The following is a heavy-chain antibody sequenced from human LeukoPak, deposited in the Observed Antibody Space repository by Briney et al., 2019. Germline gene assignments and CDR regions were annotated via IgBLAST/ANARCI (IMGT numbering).Heavy chain of an antibody. Sequence: SETLSLTCSVSGGSISNYYWSWIRQPPGKGLEWIGYVFYTGSTQYNPSLKSRVTISVDTSKNQFSLRLYSVTAAETAVYYCAREGSYRYGYNEYHSYMDIWGRGTTVIVSS. CDR1: GGSISNYY. CDR2: VFYTGST. CDR3: AREGSYRYGYNEYHSYMDI. J-gene: IGHJ6*03. D-gene: IGHD5-24*01. V-gene: IGHV4-59*01.